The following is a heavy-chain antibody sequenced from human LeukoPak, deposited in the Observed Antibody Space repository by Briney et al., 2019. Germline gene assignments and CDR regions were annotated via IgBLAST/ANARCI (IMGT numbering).Heavy chain of an antibody. V-gene: IGHV3-23*01. J-gene: IGHJ6*04. CDR2: ISGSGGST. CDR3: AKDGGWDIVVVPAVYYYYGMDV. CDR1: GFTFSSYA. Sequence: PGGSLRLSCAASGFTFSSYAMSWVRQVPGKGLEWVSAISGSGGSTYYADSVKGRFTISRDNSKNTLYLQMNSLRAEDTAVYYCAKDGGWDIVVVPAVYYYYGMDVWGKGTTVTVSS. D-gene: IGHD2-2*01.